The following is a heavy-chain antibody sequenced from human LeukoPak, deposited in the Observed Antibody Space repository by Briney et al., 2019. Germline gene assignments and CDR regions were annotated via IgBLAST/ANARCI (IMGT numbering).Heavy chain of an antibody. D-gene: IGHD1-1*01. CDR3: ARDLYNWNDEGYFDY. CDR1: GYTFTCYY. V-gene: IGHV1-2*02. CDR2: INPNSGGT. Sequence: GASVKVSCKASGYTFTCYYMHWVRQAPGQGLEWMGWINPNSGGTNYARKFQGRVTMTRDTSISTAYMELSRLRSDDTAVYYCARDLYNWNDEGYFDYWGQGTLVTVSS. J-gene: IGHJ4*02.